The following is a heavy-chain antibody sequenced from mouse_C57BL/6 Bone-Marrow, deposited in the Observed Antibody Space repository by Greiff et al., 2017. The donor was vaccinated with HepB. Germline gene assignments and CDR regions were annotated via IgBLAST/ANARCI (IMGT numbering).Heavy chain of an antibody. CDR1: GYAFTNYL. V-gene: IGHV1-54*01. D-gene: IGHD1-1*01. Sequence: QVQLKQSGAELVRPGTSVKVSCKASGYAFTNYLIEWVKQRPGQGLEWIGVINPGSGGTNYNEKFKGKATLTADKSSSTAYMQLSSLTSEDSAVYFCARGITTVVNSYFDYWGQGTTLTVSS. J-gene: IGHJ2*01. CDR3: ARGITTVVNSYFDY. CDR2: INPGSGGT.